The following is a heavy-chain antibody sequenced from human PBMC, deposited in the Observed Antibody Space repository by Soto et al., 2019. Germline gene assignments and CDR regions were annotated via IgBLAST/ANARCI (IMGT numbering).Heavy chain of an antibody. Sequence: EVQLLESGGGLAQPGGSLRLSCEVSGFTFSSCGMSWVRQAPGKGLEWVSAIGGSGPTTYYADSVRGRFTISRETSKNTEYLQVDSLRGDDTALYYCVNDGIAVSGPGTKAFDIWGQGTMVTVSS. CDR3: VNDGIAVSGPGTKAFDI. V-gene: IGHV3-23*01. D-gene: IGHD6-19*01. J-gene: IGHJ3*02. CDR2: IGGSGPTT. CDR1: GFTFSSCG.